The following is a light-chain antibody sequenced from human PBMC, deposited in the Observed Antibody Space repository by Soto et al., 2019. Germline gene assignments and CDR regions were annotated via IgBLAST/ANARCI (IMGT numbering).Light chain of an antibody. CDR2: SAS. CDR1: QSISRY. Sequence: DIQMTQSPSSLSASVGDRATIXXRASQSISRYLNWYQQKPGKAPKLXXYSASSLQSGVPSRFSGSGSGRDFTLTIISLQPEDYATYYCQQSYSTPPITFGQGTRLEIK. CDR3: QQSYSTPPIT. J-gene: IGKJ5*01. V-gene: IGKV1-39*01.